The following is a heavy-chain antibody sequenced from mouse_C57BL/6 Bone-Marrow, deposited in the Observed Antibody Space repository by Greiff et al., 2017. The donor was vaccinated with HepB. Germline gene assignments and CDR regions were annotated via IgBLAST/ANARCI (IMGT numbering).Heavy chain of an antibody. CDR1: GFNIKDDY. Sequence: VQLQQSGAELVRPGASVKLSCTASGFNIKDDYMHWVKQRPEQGLEWIGWIDPENGDTEYASKFQGKATITADTSSNSAYLQRSSLTSEDTAVYYSAPRNYVSSLDYWGQGTTLTVSS. J-gene: IGHJ2*01. CDR3: APRNYVSSLDY. V-gene: IGHV14-4*01. CDR2: IDPENGDT. D-gene: IGHD1-1*01.